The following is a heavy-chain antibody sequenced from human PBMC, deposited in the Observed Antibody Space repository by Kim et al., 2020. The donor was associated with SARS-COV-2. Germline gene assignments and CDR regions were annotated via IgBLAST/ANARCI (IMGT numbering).Heavy chain of an antibody. J-gene: IGHJ5*02. CDR2: LSGSGDDP. Sequence: GGSLRLSCAASGITFSSYVMNWVRQAPGKGLEWVSSLSGSGDDPNYADSVKGRFTISRDNSKDTLYLQMNSLRAEDTAIYFCATRGSGSYYATWGQGTLVTVSS. V-gene: IGHV3-23*01. CDR1: GITFSSYV. CDR3: ATRGSGSYYAT. D-gene: IGHD3-10*01.